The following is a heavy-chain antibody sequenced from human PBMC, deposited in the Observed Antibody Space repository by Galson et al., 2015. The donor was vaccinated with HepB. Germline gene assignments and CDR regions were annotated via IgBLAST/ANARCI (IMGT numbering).Heavy chain of an antibody. CDR3: ARGIFLAAEQPGFDY. V-gene: IGHV3-33*01. J-gene: IGHJ4*02. CDR2: IWYDGSNK. D-gene: IGHD6-13*01. Sequence: SLRLSCAASGFTFSSYGMHWVRQAPGKGLEWVAVIWYDGSNKYYADSVKGRFTISRDNSKNTLYLQMNSLRAEDTAVYYCARGIFLAAEQPGFDYWGQGTLVTVSS. CDR1: GFTFSSYG.